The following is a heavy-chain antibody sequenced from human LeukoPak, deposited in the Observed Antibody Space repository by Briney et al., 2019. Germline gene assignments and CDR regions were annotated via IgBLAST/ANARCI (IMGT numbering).Heavy chain of an antibody. Sequence: SVKVSCKASGYTFTSYGISWVRQAPGQGLEWMGWISAYNGNTNYAQKLQGRVTMTTDTSTSTAYMELRSLRSDDTAVYYCAREPPITMVRPPNWFDPWGQGTLVTVSS. V-gene: IGHV1-18*01. CDR2: ISAYNGNT. D-gene: IGHD3-10*01. J-gene: IGHJ5*02. CDR1: GYTFTSYG. CDR3: AREPPITMVRPPNWFDP.